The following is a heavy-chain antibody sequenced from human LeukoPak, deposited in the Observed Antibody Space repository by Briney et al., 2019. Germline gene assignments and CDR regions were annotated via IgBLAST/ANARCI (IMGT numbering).Heavy chain of an antibody. J-gene: IGHJ4*02. D-gene: IGHD4-17*01. Sequence: GGSLRLSCAASGFAFSNTGMTWVRQAPGRGLEWVSTISPTGEGTHYADPVKGRFTISRDNFKNTLSLEMNSLRADDTATYYCARDAGGAWPFDYWGQGTRVIVSS. V-gene: IGHV3-23*01. CDR3: ARDAGGAWPFDY. CDR1: GFAFSNTG. CDR2: ISPTGEGT.